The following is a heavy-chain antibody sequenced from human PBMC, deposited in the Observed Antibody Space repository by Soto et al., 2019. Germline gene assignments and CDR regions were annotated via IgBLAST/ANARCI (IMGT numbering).Heavy chain of an antibody. CDR2: IWYDGSNK. V-gene: IGHV3-33*01. D-gene: IGHD1-26*01. CDR3: AREASGSYYYFDY. Sequence: GGSLRLSCAASGFTFSSYGMHWVRQAPGKGLEWVAVIWYDGSNKYYADSVKGRFTISRDNSKNTLYLQMNSLRAEDTAVYYCAREASGSYYYFDYWGQGTLVTVSS. CDR1: GFTFSSYG. J-gene: IGHJ4*02.